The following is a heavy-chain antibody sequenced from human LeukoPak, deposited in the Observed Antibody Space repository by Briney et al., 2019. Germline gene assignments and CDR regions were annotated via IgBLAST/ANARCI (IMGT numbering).Heavy chain of an antibody. CDR2: INHSGST. J-gene: IGHJ5*02. D-gene: IGHD4-17*01. CDR3: AGTAVTSNWLDP. V-gene: IGHV4-34*01. CDR1: GGSFSGYY. Sequence: SETLSLTCAVYGGSFSGYYWSWIRQPPGNGLEWIGEINHSGSTNYNPSLKSRVTISVDTSKNQFSLKLSSVTAADTAVYYCAGTAVTSNWLDPWGQGTLVTVSS.